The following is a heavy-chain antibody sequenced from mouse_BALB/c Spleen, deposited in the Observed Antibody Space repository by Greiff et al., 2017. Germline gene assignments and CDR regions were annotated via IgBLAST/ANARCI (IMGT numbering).Heavy chain of an antibody. CDR2: ISNLAYSI. CDR3: ARAGDYYAMDY. J-gene: IGHJ4*01. CDR1: GFTFSDYG. V-gene: IGHV5-15*02. Sequence: EVKLVESGGGLVQPGGSRKLSCAASGFTFSDYGMAWVRQAPGKGPEWVAFISNLAYSIYYADTVTGRFTISRENAKNTLYLEMSSLRSEDTAMYYCARAGDYYAMDYWGQGTSVTVSS.